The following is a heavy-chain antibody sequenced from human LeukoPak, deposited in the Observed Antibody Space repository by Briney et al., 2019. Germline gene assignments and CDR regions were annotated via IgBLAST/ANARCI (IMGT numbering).Heavy chain of an antibody. CDR3: ARGSGIAGAGSY. J-gene: IGHJ4*02. CDR1: GGSTSSYF. D-gene: IGHD6-13*01. V-gene: IGHV4-4*08. Sequence: TSETLSLTCTVSGGSTSSYFWTWIRQPPGKGLEWIGYIYSSGSTKYNPSLKSRVTISVDTSKNQISLKLSSVTAADTAVYYCARGSGIAGAGSYWGQGTLVTVSS. CDR2: IYSSGST.